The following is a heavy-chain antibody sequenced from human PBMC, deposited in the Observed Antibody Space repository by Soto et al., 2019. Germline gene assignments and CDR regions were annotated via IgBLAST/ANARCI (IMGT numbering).Heavy chain of an antibody. CDR1: GFTFTNSA. J-gene: IGHJ4*02. D-gene: IGHD5-18*01. Sequence: QMQLVQSGPEVKKPGTSVKVSCKASGFTFTNSAVQWVRQARGQRLEWIGWIVVGSGSTDYAQKFQERVTLTRDMSTSTAYMELSSLRSEETAVYYCAADKGYSYGYVSYWGQGTLVTVSS. V-gene: IGHV1-58*01. CDR3: AADKGYSYGYVSY. CDR2: IVVGSGST.